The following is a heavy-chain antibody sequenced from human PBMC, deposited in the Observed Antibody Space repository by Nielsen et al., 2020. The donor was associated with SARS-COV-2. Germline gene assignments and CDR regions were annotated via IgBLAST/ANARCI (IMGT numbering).Heavy chain of an antibody. CDR3: ARHEYGGNSPIAS. CDR1: GGTFSRDA. D-gene: IGHD4-23*01. J-gene: IGHJ4*02. Sequence: SVKVSCKASGGTFSRDAFSWVPQAPGQGLEWLGGIIIVFDAANYAQKFQGRATITADESTHTAYLELTSLRSEDTAVYYCARHEYGGNSPIASWGQGTLVTVSS. CDR2: IIIVFDAA. V-gene: IGHV1-69*13.